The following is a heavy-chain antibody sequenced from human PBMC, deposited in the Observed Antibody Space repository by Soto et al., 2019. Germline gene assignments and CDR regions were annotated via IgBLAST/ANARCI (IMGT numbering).Heavy chain of an antibody. CDR2: ISGSGGST. D-gene: IGHD5-18*01. Sequence: EVQLLESGGGLVQPGGSLRLSCAASGFTFSSYAMSWVRQAPGKGLEWVSAISGSGGSTYYADSVKGRFTISRDNSKNPLYLQMNSLSAEDTAVYYCAKRPLRRYSYGSDWGQGTLVTVSS. J-gene: IGHJ4*02. CDR1: GFTFSSYA. V-gene: IGHV3-23*01. CDR3: AKRPLRRYSYGSD.